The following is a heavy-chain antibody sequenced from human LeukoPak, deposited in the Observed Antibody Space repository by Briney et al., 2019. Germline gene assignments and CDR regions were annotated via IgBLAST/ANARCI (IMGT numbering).Heavy chain of an antibody. V-gene: IGHV1-69*13. CDR3: ARGAIDIDGMDV. J-gene: IGHJ6*02. Sequence: ASVKVSCKASGGTFSSYAISWVRQAPGQGLEWMGGIIPIFGTANYAQKFQGRATITADESTSTAYMELSSLRSEDTAVYYCARGAIDIDGMDVWGQGTTVTVSS. CDR1: GGTFSSYA. D-gene: IGHD3-9*01. CDR2: IIPIFGTA.